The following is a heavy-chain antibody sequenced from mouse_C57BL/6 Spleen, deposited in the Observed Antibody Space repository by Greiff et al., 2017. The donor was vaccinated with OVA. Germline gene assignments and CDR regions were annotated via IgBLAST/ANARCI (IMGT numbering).Heavy chain of an antibody. Sequence: QVQLKQSGAELVKPGASVKLSCKASGYTFTEYTIHWVKQRSGQGLEWIGWFYPGSGSIKYNEKFKDKATLTADKSSSTVYMELSRLTSEDSAVYFCARHHYYGSSYYYAMDYWGQGTSVTVSS. D-gene: IGHD1-1*01. J-gene: IGHJ4*01. CDR3: ARHHYYGSSYYYAMDY. V-gene: IGHV1-62-2*01. CDR2: FYPGSGSI. CDR1: GYTFTEYT.